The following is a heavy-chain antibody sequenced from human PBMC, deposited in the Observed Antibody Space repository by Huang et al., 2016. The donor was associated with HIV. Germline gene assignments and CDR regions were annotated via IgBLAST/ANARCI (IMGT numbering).Heavy chain of an antibody. Sequence: QLQLQESGPGLVKPSETLSLTCTVSGGSIRSDNYYWGWIRQPPGKGLEWIGSIYYSESTYYNPSLKRRVTITVDTSKNQFSLKMRSVTAADTAVYYCARLPGSITMIRGVITDPYWGQGTLVTVSS. J-gene: IGHJ4*02. V-gene: IGHV4-39*01. CDR3: ARLPGSITMIRGVITDPY. CDR1: GGSIRSDNYY. CDR2: IYYSEST. D-gene: IGHD3-10*01.